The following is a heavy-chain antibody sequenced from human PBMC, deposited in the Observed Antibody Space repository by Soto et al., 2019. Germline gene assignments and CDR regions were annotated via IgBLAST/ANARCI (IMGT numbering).Heavy chain of an antibody. CDR2: IRSKAYGGTT. V-gene: IGHV3-49*03. CDR3: TRAGGYCSSTSCYPDKSYYYYYYMDV. Sequence: PGGSLRLSCTASGFTFGDYAMSWFRQAPGKGLGWVGFIRSKAYGGTTEYAASVKGRFTISRDDSKSIAYLQMNSLKTEDTAVYYCTRAGGYCSSTSCYPDKSYYYYYYMDVWGKGTTVTVSS. J-gene: IGHJ6*03. D-gene: IGHD2-2*01. CDR1: GFTFGDYA.